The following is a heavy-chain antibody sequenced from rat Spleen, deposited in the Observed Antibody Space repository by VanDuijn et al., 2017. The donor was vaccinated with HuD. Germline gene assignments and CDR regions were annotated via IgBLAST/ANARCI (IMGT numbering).Heavy chain of an antibody. CDR2: IWSGGST. CDR1: GFSLTSYG. CDR3: ARRGGGGYFDY. V-gene: IGHV2S8*01. J-gene: IGHJ2*01. Sequence: QVQLKESGPGLVQPSRTLSLTCTVSGFSLTSYGVSWVRQPPGKGLEWIAAIWSGGSTYYNSALKPRLSISRDTSKRRVLLKMNSLQTEDTAMYFCARRGGGGYFDYWGQGVMVTVSS.